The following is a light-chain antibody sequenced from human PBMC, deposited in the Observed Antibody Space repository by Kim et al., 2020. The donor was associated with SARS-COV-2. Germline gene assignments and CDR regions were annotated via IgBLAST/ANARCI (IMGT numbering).Light chain of an antibody. CDR1: VLAKKY. J-gene: IGLJ3*02. CDR3: YSAADNNWV. V-gene: IGLV3-27*01. Sequence: SYELTQPSSVSVSPGQTARITCSGDVLAKKYARWFQQKPGQAPVLVIYKDSERPSGIPERFFGSSSGTTVTLTISGAQVEDEADYYCYSAADNNWVFGGGTQLTVL. CDR2: KDS.